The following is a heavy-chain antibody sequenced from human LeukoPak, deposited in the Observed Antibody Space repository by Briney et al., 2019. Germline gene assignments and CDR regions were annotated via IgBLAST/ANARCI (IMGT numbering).Heavy chain of an antibody. J-gene: IGHJ5*02. CDR2: IYSGGST. V-gene: IGHV3-66*01. Sequence: GGSLRLSCAASEFSVGSNYMTWVRQAPGKGLEWVSLIYSGGSTYYADSVKGRFTISRDNSKNTLYLQMNSLRAEDTAVYYCAREYYYDSSGYINWFDPWGQGTLVTVSS. D-gene: IGHD3-22*01. CDR1: EFSVGSNY. CDR3: AREYYYDSSGYINWFDP.